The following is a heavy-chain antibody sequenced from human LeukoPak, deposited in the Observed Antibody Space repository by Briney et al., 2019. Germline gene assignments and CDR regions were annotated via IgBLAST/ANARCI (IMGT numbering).Heavy chain of an antibody. J-gene: IGHJ4*02. CDR2: IGGYGDTT. V-gene: IGHV3-23*01. CDR3: AKGPYYYDSSGYSADY. Sequence: GGSLRLSCAASRFTFSRYAFSSYAMSWVRQAPGKGLEWVSSIGGYGDTTSYADSVRGRFTISRDNSKNTLYLQMNSLRAEDTAVYYCAKGPYYYDSSGYSADYWGQGTLVTVSS. D-gene: IGHD3-22*01. CDR1: RFTFSRYAFSSYA.